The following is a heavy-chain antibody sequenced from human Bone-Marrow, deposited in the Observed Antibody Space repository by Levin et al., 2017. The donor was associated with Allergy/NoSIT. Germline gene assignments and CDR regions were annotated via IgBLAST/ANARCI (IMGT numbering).Heavy chain of an antibody. D-gene: IGHD3-10*01. V-gene: IGHV1-2*02. CDR3: ARGGGKRGNNWFDP. CDR1: GYTFTGYY. J-gene: IGHJ5*02. CDR2: INPNSGGT. Sequence: GESLKISCKASGYTFTGYYMHWVRQAPGQGLEWMGWINPNSGGTNYAQKFQGRVTMTRDTSISTAYMELSRLRSDDTAVYYCARGGGKRGNNWFDPWGQGTLVTVSS.